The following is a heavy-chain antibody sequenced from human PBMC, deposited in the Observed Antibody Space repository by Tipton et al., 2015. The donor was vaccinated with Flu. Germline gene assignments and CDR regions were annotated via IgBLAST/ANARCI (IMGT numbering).Heavy chain of an antibody. CDR3: ARDMPQGVVIRPPAKGSDF. V-gene: IGHV1-18*01. D-gene: IGHD2/OR15-2a*01. Sequence: QLVQSGAEVKKPGASVKVSCKTSGYSFNTYGISWVRQAPGQGLEWMGWISAYTDNRNYAQRFQGRVTMTTDTSTSTAFMELRSLRSDDTAVYYCARDMPQGVVIRPPAKGSDFWGQGPLVTVSS. J-gene: IGHJ4*02. CDR2: ISAYTDNR. CDR1: GYSFNTYG.